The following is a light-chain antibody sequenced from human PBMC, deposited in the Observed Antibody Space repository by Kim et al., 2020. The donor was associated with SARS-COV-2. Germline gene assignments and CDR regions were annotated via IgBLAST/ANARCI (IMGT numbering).Light chain of an antibody. CDR2: DVN. CDR3: SSYTISTTWV. CDR1: SSDIGIYNY. Sequence: QSALTQPASVSGSPGQSITISCTGTSSDIGIYNYVSWYQQHPGKAPQLMIYDVNKRPSGVSIRFSGSKSGSTASLTISGLQSEDEADYYCSSYTISTTWVFGGGTQLTVL. J-gene: IGLJ3*02. V-gene: IGLV2-14*03.